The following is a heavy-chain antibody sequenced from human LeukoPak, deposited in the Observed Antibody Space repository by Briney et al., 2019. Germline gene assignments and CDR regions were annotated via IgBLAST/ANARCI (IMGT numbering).Heavy chain of an antibody. J-gene: IGHJ4*02. Sequence: GAPVKVSCKASGYTFTSYDINWVRQATGQGLEWMGWMNPNSGNTGYAQKFQGRVTMTRNTSISTAYMELSSLRSEDTAVYYCARGLSMILTLPLGYWGQGTLVTVSS. CDR3: ARGLSMILTLPLGY. CDR2: MNPNSGNT. CDR1: GYTFTSYD. D-gene: IGHD5/OR15-5a*01. V-gene: IGHV1-8*01.